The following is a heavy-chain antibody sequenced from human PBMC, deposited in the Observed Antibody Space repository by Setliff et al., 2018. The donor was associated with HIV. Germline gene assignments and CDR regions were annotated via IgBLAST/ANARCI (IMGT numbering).Heavy chain of an antibody. J-gene: IGHJ4*02. V-gene: IGHV1-69*10. CDR2: IIPILGIA. D-gene: IGHD3-22*01. CDR3: ARVVDSSGSLGFDY. Sequence: ASVKVSCKASGGTFSSYAISWVRQAPGQGLEWMGGIIPILGIANYAQKFQGRVTITADKSTSTAYMELSSLRSEDTAVYYCARVVDSSGSLGFDYWGQGTLVTV. CDR1: GGTFSSYA.